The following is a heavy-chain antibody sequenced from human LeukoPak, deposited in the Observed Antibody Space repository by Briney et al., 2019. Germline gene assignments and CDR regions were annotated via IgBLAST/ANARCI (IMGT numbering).Heavy chain of an antibody. D-gene: IGHD6-19*01. CDR3: ARDHGYSSGWSTFDY. CDR1: GFTFSSYG. J-gene: IGHJ4*02. Sequence: GGTLRLSCAASGFTFSSYGMHWVRQAPGKGLEGVAVIWYDGTNKYYADSVKGGFTISRDNSKNTLYLQMNSLRAEDTAVYYCARDHGYSSGWSTFDYWGQGTLVTVSS. V-gene: IGHV3-33*01. CDR2: IWYDGTNK.